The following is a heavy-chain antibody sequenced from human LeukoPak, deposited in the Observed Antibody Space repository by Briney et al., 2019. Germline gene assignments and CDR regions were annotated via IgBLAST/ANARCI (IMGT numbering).Heavy chain of an antibody. CDR2: MSGSGSST. Sequence: GGTLRLSCAASGFTFSSYGMNWVRQAPGKGLEWVSGMSGSGSSTYYADSVKGRFTISRDNSKNTLYLQMNSLRAEDTAVYYCAKVRTGYYSDAFDIWGQGTMVTVSS. V-gene: IGHV3-23*01. CDR1: GFTFSSYG. CDR3: AKVRTGYYSDAFDI. J-gene: IGHJ3*02. D-gene: IGHD3/OR15-3a*01.